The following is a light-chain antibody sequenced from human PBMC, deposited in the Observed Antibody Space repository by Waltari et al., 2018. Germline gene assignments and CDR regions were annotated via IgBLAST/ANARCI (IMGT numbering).Light chain of an antibody. CDR2: ETS. J-gene: IGKJ1*01. V-gene: IGKV3-15*01. CDR1: QGVTSN. Sequence: EIVMTQSPATLSVSPGERATLSCRASQGVTSNLAWYQQKPGQAPRLLIYETSTRATGIPARFSGRVSGTEFTLTISSLQSEDFAVYYCQQYNNWLSWTFGQGTKVEIK. CDR3: QQYNNWLSWT.